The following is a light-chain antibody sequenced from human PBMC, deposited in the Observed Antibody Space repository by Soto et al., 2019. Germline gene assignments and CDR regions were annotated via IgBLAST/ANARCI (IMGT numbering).Light chain of an antibody. J-gene: IGLJ3*02. V-gene: IGLV2-23*01. CDR3: CSYAGSRWV. Sequence: QSVLTQPASVSGSPGQSITISCTGTSSDVGTYNLVSWYQQHPGKAPKFMIYEGSKRPSGVSNRFSGSKSGNTASLTISGLQAEDEADYYCCSYAGSRWVFGGGTKVTVL. CDR2: EGS. CDR1: SSDVGTYNL.